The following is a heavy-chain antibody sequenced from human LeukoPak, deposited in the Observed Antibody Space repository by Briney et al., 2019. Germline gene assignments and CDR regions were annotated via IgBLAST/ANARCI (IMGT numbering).Heavy chain of an antibody. V-gene: IGHV3-11*04. J-gene: IGHJ4*02. CDR3: VRDVGAVRGEVYFDY. D-gene: IGHD3-10*01. Sequence: GGSLRLPCAASGFTFSDYYMSWIRQAPGKGLEWVSYIGSSGRTIYYADSVKHRFTISRDNTKNLLYLEMNSLRAEDTAMYFCVRDVGAVRGEVYFDYWGQGTLVTVSS. CDR1: GFTFSDYY. CDR2: IGSSGRTI.